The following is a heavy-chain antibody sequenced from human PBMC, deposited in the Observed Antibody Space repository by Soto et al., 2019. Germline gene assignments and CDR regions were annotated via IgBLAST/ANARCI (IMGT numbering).Heavy chain of an antibody. J-gene: IGHJ4*02. Sequence: ASVKVSCKASGYTFTGYYMHWVRQAPGQGLEWMGWINAGNGNTKYSQKFQGRVTITRDTSASTAYMELSSLRSEDTAVYYCARDRYYDFWSGYYSSPDYFDYWGQGTLVTVSS. CDR3: ARDRYYDFWSGYYSSPDYFDY. CDR2: INAGNGNT. D-gene: IGHD3-3*01. CDR1: GYTFTGYY. V-gene: IGHV1-3*01.